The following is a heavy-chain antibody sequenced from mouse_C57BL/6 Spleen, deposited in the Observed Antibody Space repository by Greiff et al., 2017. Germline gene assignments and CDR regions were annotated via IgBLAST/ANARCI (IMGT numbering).Heavy chain of an antibody. V-gene: IGHV3-6*01. D-gene: IGHD4-1*01. Sequence: QLVQSGPGLVKPSQSLSLTCSVTGYSITSGYYRNWIRQFPGNKLEWRGYISYDGSNNYNQSLKKRISITRDTSTNPSFLKLNSMTTEDAATYYCAGGDWDYYFGYWGQGTTLTVSS. CDR2: ISYDGSN. J-gene: IGHJ2*01. CDR1: GYSITSGYY. CDR3: AGGDWDYYFGY.